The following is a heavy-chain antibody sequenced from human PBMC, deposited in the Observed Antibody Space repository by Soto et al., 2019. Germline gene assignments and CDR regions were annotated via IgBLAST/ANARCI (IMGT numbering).Heavy chain of an antibody. CDR2: IIPIIYTT. V-gene: IGHV1-69*01. Sequence: QVELVQSWAEVKKPGSSVKVSCKAAVVTFSSYAINWVRQAPGQGLEWIGGIIPIIYTTNYAQKFKGRVKVTEDESTRTTYMELSSLRSEDTAVYYCVRGRDGHNSYYFDHWGPGTQVAVSS. CDR1: VVTFSSYA. CDR3: VRGRDGHNSYYFDH. J-gene: IGHJ4*02.